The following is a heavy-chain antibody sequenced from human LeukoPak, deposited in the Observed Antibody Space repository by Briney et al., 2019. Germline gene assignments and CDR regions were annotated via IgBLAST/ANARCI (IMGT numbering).Heavy chain of an antibody. Sequence: KSSETLSLTCTVSGGSISSSSYYWGWIRQPPGKGLEWIGSIYYSGSTYYSPSLKSRVTMSVDTSKNQFSLKLSSVTAADTAVYYCARFLWFGGHYYMDVWGKGTTVTISS. D-gene: IGHD3-10*01. J-gene: IGHJ6*03. V-gene: IGHV4-39*07. CDR1: GGSISSSSYY. CDR2: IYYSGST. CDR3: ARFLWFGGHYYMDV.